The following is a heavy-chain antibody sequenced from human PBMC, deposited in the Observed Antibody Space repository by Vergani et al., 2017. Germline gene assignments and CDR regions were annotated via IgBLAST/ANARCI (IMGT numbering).Heavy chain of an antibody. Sequence: QVQLQESGPGLVTPSETLSLTFAVSGFSIDNGYYWDWIRQPPGKGLEWIGSIYRTGRTHFNPSLKSRVTISVHTSNHHFSLRLNSLTAAHTAVYYCARRSGIVYDIFSGTQYWFDFGGQGTLVTVSS. J-gene: IGHJ4*02. V-gene: IGHV4-38-2*01. D-gene: IGHD3-9*01. CDR2: IYRTGRT. CDR1: GFSIDNGYY. CDR3: ARRSGIVYDIFSGTQYWFDF.